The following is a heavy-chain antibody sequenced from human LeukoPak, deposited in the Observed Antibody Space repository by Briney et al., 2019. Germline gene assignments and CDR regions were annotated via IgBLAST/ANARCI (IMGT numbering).Heavy chain of an antibody. D-gene: IGHD4-17*01. CDR3: ARGYDYGDYGVVE. Sequence: PGGSLRRSCAASGFTFSNYGMHWVRQAPGKGLEWVAVIWYDGSNKYYSDSVRGRFTISRDNSKNTLYLQMNSLRAEDTAVYYCARGYDYGDYGVVEWGQGTLVTVSS. CDR2: IWYDGSNK. V-gene: IGHV3-33*01. J-gene: IGHJ4*02. CDR1: GFTFSNYG.